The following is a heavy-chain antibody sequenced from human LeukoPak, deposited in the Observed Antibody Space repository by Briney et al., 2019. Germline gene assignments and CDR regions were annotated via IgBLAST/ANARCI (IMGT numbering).Heavy chain of an antibody. Sequence: QPGRSLRLSCAASGFTFGSYAMHWVRQAPGKGLEWVAVISYDGSNKYYADSVKGRFTISRDNSKNTLYLQMNSLRAEDTAVYYCARDLGYSGKVFFDYWGQGTLVTVSS. CDR1: GFTFGSYA. CDR3: ARDLGYSGKVFFDY. V-gene: IGHV3-30*01. J-gene: IGHJ4*02. D-gene: IGHD5-24*01. CDR2: ISYDGSNK.